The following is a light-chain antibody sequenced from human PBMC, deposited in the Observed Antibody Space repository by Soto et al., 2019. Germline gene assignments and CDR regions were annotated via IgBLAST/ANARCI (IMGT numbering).Light chain of an antibody. J-gene: IGKJ1*01. V-gene: IGKV3-20*01. CDR3: QHYGDSRT. CDR2: AAA. Sequence: ELVLTQSPGTLSLSPGERATLSCRASQSVSSSFLAWYQQKPGQAPRLLIYAAASRAAGIPARFSGSGSRTDFTLSISRLEPEDVAVYYCQHYGDSRTFGQGTKVEIK. CDR1: QSVSSSF.